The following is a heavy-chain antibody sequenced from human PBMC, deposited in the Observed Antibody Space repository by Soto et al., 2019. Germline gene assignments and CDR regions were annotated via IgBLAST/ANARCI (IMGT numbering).Heavy chain of an antibody. V-gene: IGHV1-2*02. CDR2: INPNSGGT. Sequence: ATVKVSCKASGYTFTGYYMHWVRQAPGQTLEWMGWINPNSGGTNYAQKFQGRVTRTRDRCISTAYMRLSRLRSDDTAVYYCASGYYHDRDFDYRGQGTLVTVSS. CDR3: ASGYYHDRDFDY. CDR1: GYTFTGYY. D-gene: IGHD3-22*01. J-gene: IGHJ4*02.